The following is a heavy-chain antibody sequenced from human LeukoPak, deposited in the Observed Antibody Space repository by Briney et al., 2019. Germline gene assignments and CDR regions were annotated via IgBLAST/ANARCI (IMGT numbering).Heavy chain of an antibody. J-gene: IGHJ5*02. V-gene: IGHV1-18*01. D-gene: IGHD3-22*01. CDR2: ISAYNGNT. Sequence: AASVKVSCKASGYTFTSYGISWVRQAPGQGLEWMGWISAYNGNTNYAQKLHGRVTMTTDTSTSTAYMELRSLRSDDTAVYYCAIENYYDSSGYYRWGQGTLVTVSS. CDR1: GYTFTSYG. CDR3: AIENYYDSSGYYR.